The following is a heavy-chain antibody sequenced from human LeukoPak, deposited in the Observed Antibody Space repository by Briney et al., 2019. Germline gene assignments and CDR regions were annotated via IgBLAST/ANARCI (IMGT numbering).Heavy chain of an antibody. D-gene: IGHD3-22*01. CDR3: ASQYDSSGYYYFDY. CDR1: GGSISSSSTY. J-gene: IGHJ4*02. V-gene: IGHV4-39*01. Sequence: SETLSLTCTVSGGSISSSSTYWGWIRQPPGKGLEWIGSIYYSGSTYYSPSFKSRITISVDTSKNQFSLKLSSVTAADTAVYYCASQYDSSGYYYFDYWGQGTLVTVSS. CDR2: IYYSGST.